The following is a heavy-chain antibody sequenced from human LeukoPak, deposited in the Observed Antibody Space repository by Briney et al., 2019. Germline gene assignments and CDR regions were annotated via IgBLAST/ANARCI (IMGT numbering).Heavy chain of an antibody. D-gene: IGHD6-13*01. Sequence: PSETLSLTCTVSGGSISSSSYYWGWIRQPPGKGLEWIGSIYYSGSTYYNPSLKSRVTISVDTSKNQFSLKLSSVTAADTAVYYCARRGSSWSVSPVWGQGTLVTVSS. CDR2: IYYSGST. J-gene: IGHJ4*02. CDR1: GGSISSSSYY. V-gene: IGHV4-39*01. CDR3: ARRGSSWSVSPV.